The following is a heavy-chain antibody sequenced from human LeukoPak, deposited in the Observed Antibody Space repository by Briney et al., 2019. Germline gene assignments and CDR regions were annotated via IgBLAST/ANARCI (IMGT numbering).Heavy chain of an antibody. CDR1: GGSINSKDHF. D-gene: IGHD1-1*01. CDR2: IYYSGST. CDR3: ARVRSPNTGNYVSPGTPKHFDL. J-gene: IGHJ4*02. Sequence: PSGTLSLTCTVSGGSINSKDHFWGWVRQPPGKGLEWIATIYYSGSTYHNPSLKSRVDISLDGSKNQFSLKLTPLTAADTAFYYCARVRSPNTGNYVSPGTPKHFDLWGRGTLVTVSS. V-gene: IGHV4-39*07.